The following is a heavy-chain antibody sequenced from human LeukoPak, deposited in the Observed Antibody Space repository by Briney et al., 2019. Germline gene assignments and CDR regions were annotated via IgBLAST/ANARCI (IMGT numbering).Heavy chain of an antibody. J-gene: IGHJ4*02. D-gene: IGHD2-2*01. CDR3: ARGLIGYCSSTSCYFNGPFDY. V-gene: IGHV4-34*01. CDR2: INHSGST. CDR1: GGSFSGYY. Sequence: SETLSLICAVYGGSFSGYYWSWIRQPPGKGLEWIGEINHSGSTNYNPSLKSRVTISVDTSKNQFSLKLSSVTAADTAVYYCARGLIGYCSSTSCYFNGPFDYWGQGTLVTVSS.